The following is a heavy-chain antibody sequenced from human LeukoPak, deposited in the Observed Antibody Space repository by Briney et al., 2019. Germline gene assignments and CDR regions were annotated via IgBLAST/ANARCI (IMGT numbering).Heavy chain of an antibody. CDR3: AKPRHHFVWSGYYGY. J-gene: IGHJ4*02. CDR2: ISGSGGST. V-gene: IGHV3-23*01. CDR1: GFTFSSYA. Sequence: GGSLRLSCAASGFTFSSYAMSWVRQAPGKGLEWVSAISGSGGSTYYADSVKGRFTISRDNSKNTLYLQMNSLRAEDTAVYYCAKPRHHFVWSGYYGYWGQGTLVTVSS. D-gene: IGHD3-3*01.